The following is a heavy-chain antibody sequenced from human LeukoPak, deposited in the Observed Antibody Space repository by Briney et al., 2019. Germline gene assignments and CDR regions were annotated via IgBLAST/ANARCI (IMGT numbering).Heavy chain of an antibody. D-gene: IGHD6-13*01. Sequence: PSETLSLTCGVYGGSFSGYYWSWIRQPPGKGLEWIGEINNSGSTNYNPSLKSRVTISVKTSKNQFILKLSSVTAADTAVYYCVRDIAAAGGFDYWGQGTLVTVSS. J-gene: IGHJ4*02. CDR1: GGSFSGYY. CDR3: VRDIAAAGGFDY. V-gene: IGHV4-34*01. CDR2: INNSGST.